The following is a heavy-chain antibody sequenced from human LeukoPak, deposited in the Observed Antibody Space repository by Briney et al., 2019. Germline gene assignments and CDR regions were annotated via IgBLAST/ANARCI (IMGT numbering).Heavy chain of an antibody. CDR2: IYTSGTT. CDR3: ARDDFWSGYYDY. D-gene: IGHD3-3*01. V-gene: IGHV4-4*07. J-gene: IGHJ4*02. Sequence: SETLSLTCTVSGGSISSYYWSWIRQPAGKGLEWIGRIYTSGTTNYNPSLKSRVTMSVDTSKNQFSLKLSTVTTADTAVYYCARDDFWSGYYDYWGQGTLVTVSS. CDR1: GGSISSYY.